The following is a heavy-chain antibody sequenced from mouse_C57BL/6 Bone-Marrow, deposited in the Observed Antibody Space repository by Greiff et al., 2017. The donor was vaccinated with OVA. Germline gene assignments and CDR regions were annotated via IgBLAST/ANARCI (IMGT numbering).Heavy chain of an antibody. CDR2: IDPSDSYT. CDR3: AREATFYYAMDY. CDR1: GYTFTSYW. D-gene: IGHD3-2*02. Sequence: QVQLQQPGAELVMPGASVKLSCKASGYTFTSYWMHWVKQRPGQGLEWIGEIDPSDSYTNYNQKFKGKATLTVDKSSSPAYMQLSSLTSEDSAVYYCAREATFYYAMDYWGQGTSVTVSS. V-gene: IGHV1-69*01. J-gene: IGHJ4*01.